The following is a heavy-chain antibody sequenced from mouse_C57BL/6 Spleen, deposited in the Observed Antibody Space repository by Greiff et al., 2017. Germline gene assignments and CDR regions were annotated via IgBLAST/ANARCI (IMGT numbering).Heavy chain of an antibody. CDR3: TRDLGEGAWFAY. CDR2: IDPETGGT. V-gene: IGHV1-15*01. D-gene: IGHD4-1*01. CDR1: GYTFTDYE. Sequence: VQLVESGAELVRPGASVTLSCKASGYTFTDYEMHWVKQTPVHCLEWIGAIDPETGGTAYNQKFKGKAILTADKSSSTAYMELRRLTSEDSAVYYSTRDLGEGAWFAYWGQGTLVTVSA. J-gene: IGHJ3*01.